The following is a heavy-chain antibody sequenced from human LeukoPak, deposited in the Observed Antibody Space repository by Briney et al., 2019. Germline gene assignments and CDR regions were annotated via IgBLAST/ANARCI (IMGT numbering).Heavy chain of an antibody. CDR1: GFTFSSYA. V-gene: IGHV3-23*01. CDR2: LSGSGENT. CDR3: AKDWYDFWSGYYYFDY. J-gene: IGHJ4*02. D-gene: IGHD3-3*01. Sequence: GGSLRLSCAASGFTFSSYALSWVRQAPGKGLEWVSALSGSGENTYYADSVKGRFTISRENSKNTLFLQMNSLRAEDTAVYYCAKDWYDFWSGYYYFDYWGQGALVTVSS.